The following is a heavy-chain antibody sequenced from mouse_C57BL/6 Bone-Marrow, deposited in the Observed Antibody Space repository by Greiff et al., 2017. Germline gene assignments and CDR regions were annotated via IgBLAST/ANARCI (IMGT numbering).Heavy chain of an antibody. CDR1: GFNFTNTY. J-gene: IGHJ2*01. CDR3: ASTVVARDY. Sequence: VQLQQSVAELVRPGASVKLSCTASGFNFTNTYMPWVKQRPEQGLEWIGRIDPANGNTKYAPKFQGKDTFTADTSSNTAYLQLSSLTSEDTAIYYCASTVVARDYWGQGTTLTVSS. CDR2: IDPANGNT. D-gene: IGHD1-1*01. V-gene: IGHV14-3*01.